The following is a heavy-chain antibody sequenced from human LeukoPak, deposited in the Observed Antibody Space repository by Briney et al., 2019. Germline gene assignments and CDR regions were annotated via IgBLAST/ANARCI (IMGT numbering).Heavy chain of an antibody. J-gene: IGHJ6*02. CDR3: ARGYYYGSGSYSYYYYYGMDV. CDR2: IWYDGSNK. Sequence: QTGGSLRLSCAASGFTFSSCGMPWVRQAPGKGLEWVAVIWYDGSNKYYADSVKGRFTISRDNSKNTLYLQMNSLRAEDTAVYYCARGYYYGSGSYSYYYYYGMDVWGQGTTVTVSS. CDR1: GFTFSSCG. V-gene: IGHV3-33*01. D-gene: IGHD3-10*01.